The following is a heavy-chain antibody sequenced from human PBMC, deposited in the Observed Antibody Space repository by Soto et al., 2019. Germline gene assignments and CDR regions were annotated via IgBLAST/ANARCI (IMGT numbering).Heavy chain of an antibody. D-gene: IGHD3-22*01. V-gene: IGHV1-18*01. CDR3: ATEGYYYDSSGYPYPAFDI. CDR2: ISAYNGNT. J-gene: IGHJ3*02. CDR1: GYTFTSYG. Sequence: ASVKVSCKASGYTFTSYGISWVRQAPGQGLEWMGWISAYNGNTNYAQKLQGRVTMTTDTSTSTAYMELRSLRSDDTAVYYCATEGYYYDSSGYPYPAFDIWGQGTIVTVSS.